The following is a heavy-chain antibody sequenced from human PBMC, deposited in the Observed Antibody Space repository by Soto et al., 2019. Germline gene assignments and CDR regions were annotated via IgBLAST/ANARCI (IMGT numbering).Heavy chain of an antibody. CDR1: GYTFTSYA. D-gene: IGHD4-17*01. V-gene: IGHV1-3*01. CDR3: ARDLYTVTTFYYYYMDV. Sequence: QVQLVQSGAEVKKPGASVKVSCKASGYTFTSYAMHWVRQAPGQRLEWMGWINAGNGNTKYSQKFRGRVTITRDTSASTAYMELSSLRSEDTAVYYCARDLYTVTTFYYYYMDVWGKGTTVTVSS. J-gene: IGHJ6*03. CDR2: INAGNGNT.